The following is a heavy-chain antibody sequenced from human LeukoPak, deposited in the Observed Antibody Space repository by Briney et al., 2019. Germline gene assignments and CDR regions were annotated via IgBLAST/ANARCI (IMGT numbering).Heavy chain of an antibody. CDR1: GFTFSNCA. CDR2: VSDDGAHK. V-gene: IGHV3-23*01. D-gene: IGHD5-18*01. CDR3: VKEERGYTYGDY. J-gene: IGHJ4*02. Sequence: GGSLRLFCAASGFTFSNCAMSWVRQPPGKGLEWVSAVSDDGAHKWYADSVKGRFDISRDDSMNTVSLQMTNLRADDTARYYCVKEERGYTYGDYWGQGTLITVSS.